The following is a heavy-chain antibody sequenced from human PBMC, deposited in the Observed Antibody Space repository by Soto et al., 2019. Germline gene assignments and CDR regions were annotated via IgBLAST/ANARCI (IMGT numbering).Heavy chain of an antibody. CDR1: GFTFSSYG. D-gene: IGHD1-7*01. Sequence: EVQLLESGGGLVQPGGSLRLSCAASGFTFSSYGMTWVRQAPGKGLEWVSFSSATGAGTYYADSVKGRFTISRDNSKNTLYLQMTSLRADDTAVYYCAKDRRAGGNYGFYSDFWGQGAPVIASS. V-gene: IGHV3-23*01. CDR2: SSATGAGT. CDR3: AKDRRAGGNYGFYSDF. J-gene: IGHJ4*02.